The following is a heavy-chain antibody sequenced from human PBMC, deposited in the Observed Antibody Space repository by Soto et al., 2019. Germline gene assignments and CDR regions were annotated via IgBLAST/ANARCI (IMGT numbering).Heavy chain of an antibody. Sequence: QVQLVQSGAEVKKPGSSVKVSCKASGGTFSSHVFNWVRQAPGQGLEWMGGIMPIIGTANYAQKFQGRVTMTADESTSTAYKELSSLRSEDTAVYYCARDLEFRDGNISHLDYWGQGTLVTVSS. J-gene: IGHJ4*02. V-gene: IGHV1-69*01. D-gene: IGHD3-10*01. CDR3: ARDLEFRDGNISHLDY. CDR2: IMPIIGTA. CDR1: GGTFSSHV.